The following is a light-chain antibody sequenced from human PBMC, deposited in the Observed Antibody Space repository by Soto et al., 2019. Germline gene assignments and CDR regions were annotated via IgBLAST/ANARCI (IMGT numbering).Light chain of an antibody. CDR2: AAS. CDR3: QQLTSYPAWT. Sequence: DIQLTQSPSFLSASVGDRVTITCRASQGISSYLAWYQQKPGKAPKLLIYAASTLQSGVPSRFSGSGSGTEFTLTISRLQPEDFATYYCQQLTSYPAWTFGQGNKGEIK. J-gene: IGKJ1*01. V-gene: IGKV1-9*01. CDR1: QGISSY.